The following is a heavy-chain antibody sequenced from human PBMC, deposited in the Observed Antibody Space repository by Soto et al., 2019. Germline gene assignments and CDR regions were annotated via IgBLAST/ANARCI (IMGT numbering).Heavy chain of an antibody. J-gene: IGHJ4*02. D-gene: IGHD3-16*01. Sequence: SETLSLTCTVSGGSISSSSYYWGWIRQPPGKGLEWIGSIYYSGSTYYNPSLKSRVTISVDTSKNQFSLKLSSVTAADTAVYYCARHGPRRERGFFDYWGQGTLVTVSS. CDR3: ARHGPRRERGFFDY. CDR1: GGSISSSSYY. V-gene: IGHV4-39*01. CDR2: IYYSGST.